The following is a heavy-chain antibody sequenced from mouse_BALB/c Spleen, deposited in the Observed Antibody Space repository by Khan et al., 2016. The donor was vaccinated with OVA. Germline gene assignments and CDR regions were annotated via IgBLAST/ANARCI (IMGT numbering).Heavy chain of an antibody. V-gene: IGHV3-2*02. CDR1: GFSITSDYA. Sequence: EVQLQESGPGLVKPSQSLSLTCTVTGFSITSDYAWNWIRQFPGNKLEWMGYISYSGSTSYNPSLKSRISIIRDTSKNQFFLQLNSVTPEDTATYYCARQGRSNYFDSWGQGTTLTVSS. J-gene: IGHJ2*01. CDR2: ISYSGST. CDR3: ARQGRSNYFDS.